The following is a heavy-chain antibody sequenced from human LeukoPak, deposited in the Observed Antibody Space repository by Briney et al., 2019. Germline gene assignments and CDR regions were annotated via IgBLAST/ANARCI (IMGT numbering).Heavy chain of an antibody. D-gene: IGHD4-17*01. CDR3: ARTTETYYFDQ. V-gene: IGHV4-39*07. J-gene: IGHJ4*02. CDR2: IYYSGST. CDR1: GGSISSSSYY. Sequence: KSSETLSLTCTVSGGSISSSSYYWGWIRQPPGKGLEWIGSIYYSGSTYYNPSLKSRVTISVDTSKNQFSLKLSSVTAADTAVYYCARTTETYYFDQWGQGTLVTVSS.